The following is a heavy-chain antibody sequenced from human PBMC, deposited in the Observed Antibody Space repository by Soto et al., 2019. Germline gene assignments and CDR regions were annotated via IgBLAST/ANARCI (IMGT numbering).Heavy chain of an antibody. J-gene: IGHJ5*02. CDR2: IYYSGST. D-gene: IGHD3-10*01. CDR3: ARDTGSVTMVRGVIEETNWFDP. V-gene: IGHV4-59*01. Sequence: SETLSLTCTVSGGSISRYYWSWIRQPPGKGLEWIGYIYYSGSTNYNPSLKSRVTISVDTSKNQFSLKLSSVTAADTAVYYCARDTGSVTMVRGVIEETNWFDPWGQGPLGTVS. CDR1: GGSISRYY.